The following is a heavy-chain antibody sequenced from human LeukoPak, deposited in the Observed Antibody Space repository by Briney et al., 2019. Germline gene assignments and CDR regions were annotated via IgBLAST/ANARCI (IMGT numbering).Heavy chain of an antibody. J-gene: IGHJ4*02. CDR1: GYSISSGYY. D-gene: IGHD3-22*01. CDR2: IYHSGST. CDR3: ASPPLEPLGDYYDSSGYYFFDY. Sequence: PSETLSLTCAVSGYSISSGYYWGWIRQPPGKGLEWIGSIYHSGSTYYNPSLKSRVTISVDTSKNQFSLKLSSVTAADTAVYYCASPPLEPLGDYYDSSGYYFFDYWGQGTLVTVSS. V-gene: IGHV4-38-2*01.